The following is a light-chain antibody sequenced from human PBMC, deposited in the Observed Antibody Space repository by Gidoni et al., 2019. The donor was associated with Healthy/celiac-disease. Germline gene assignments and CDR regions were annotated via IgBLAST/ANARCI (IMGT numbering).Light chain of an antibody. V-gene: IGKV4-1*01. CDR3: QHYCSPWT. Sequence: VMTQPPDPLPVSLGERATITCKSSQSVLFSSHNKHYFSWYQQKPAQPPRLLSYCACSREAGVPDRSSGSGSGIDFTITSSRLQAEDVAVYYCQHYCSPWTFGQGTKVEIK. CDR1: QSVLFSSHNKHY. CDR2: CAC. J-gene: IGKJ1*01.